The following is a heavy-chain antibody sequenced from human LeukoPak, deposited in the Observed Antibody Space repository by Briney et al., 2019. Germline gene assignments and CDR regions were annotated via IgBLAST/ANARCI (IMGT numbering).Heavy chain of an antibody. CDR2: IYYSGST. CDR3: ARDVIARNYYGSGSYLV. J-gene: IGHJ4*02. CDR1: DGSISSSSYY. Sequence: PSETLSLTCTVSDGSISSSSYYWGWIRQPPGKGLEWIGSIYYSGSTYYNPSLKSRVTISVDTSKNQFSLKLSSVTAADTAVYYCARDVIARNYYGSGSYLVWGQGTLVTVSS. V-gene: IGHV4-39*07. D-gene: IGHD3-10*01.